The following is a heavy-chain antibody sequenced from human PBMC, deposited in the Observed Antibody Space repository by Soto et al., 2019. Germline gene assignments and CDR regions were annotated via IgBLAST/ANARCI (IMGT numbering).Heavy chain of an antibody. J-gene: IGHJ4*02. CDR3: AKHEGYCSTTTCSNFDY. V-gene: IGHV5-51*01. D-gene: IGHD2-2*01. Sequence: PGESLKISCKGSGFTFTSYWIAWVRQMPGKGLEWMGIIYPGDSDSSYSPSFQGQVTISADKFINTAYLHWSSLKASDTAIYYCAKHEGYCSTTTCSNFDYRGQGTLVTVS. CDR1: GFTFTSYW. CDR2: IYPGDSDS.